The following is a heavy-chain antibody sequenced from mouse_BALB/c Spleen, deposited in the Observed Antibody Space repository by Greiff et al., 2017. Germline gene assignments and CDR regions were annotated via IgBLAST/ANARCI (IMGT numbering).Heavy chain of an antibody. CDR3: ARWATVVATDD. J-gene: IGHJ2*01. Sequence: EVQLVESGPGLVKPSQSLSLTCTVTGYSITSDYAWYWIRQFPGNILEWMGYISYSGSTSYNPSLKSRISITRDTSKNQFFLQLNSVTAEDTATYYCARWATVVATDDWGQGTTLTVSS. CDR1: GYSITSDYA. V-gene: IGHV3-2*02. D-gene: IGHD1-1*01. CDR2: ISYSGST.